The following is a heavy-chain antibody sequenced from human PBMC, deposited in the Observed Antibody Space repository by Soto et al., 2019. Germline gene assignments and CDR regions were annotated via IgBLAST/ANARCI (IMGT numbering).Heavy chain of an antibody. J-gene: IGHJ4*02. CDR1: VYTFNTYW. CDR3: ARQGRTSASSDF. CDR2: MSPGNSDI. Sequence: PGESLKISCRGFVYTFNTYWIGWVRQMPGKGLEWMGVMSPGNSDIRYSPAFQGQVSISADTSISTAYLQWSSLKTSDSGMYYCARQGRTSASSDFWGQGTLVTVSS. V-gene: IGHV5-51*01. D-gene: IGHD2-21*01.